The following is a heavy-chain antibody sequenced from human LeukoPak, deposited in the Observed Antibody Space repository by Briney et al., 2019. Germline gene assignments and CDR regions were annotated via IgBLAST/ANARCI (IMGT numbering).Heavy chain of an antibody. D-gene: IGHD1-26*01. Sequence: ASVKVSCKTSGYTFADYFIHWVRQAPGQGLEWMGRINANSGGTEYQQKFQGRVTMTTDTSISTAYVEVNSLISDDTAIYYCARDVSSTANWEFDYWGQGTLVTVSS. CDR1: GYTFADYF. V-gene: IGHV1-2*06. J-gene: IGHJ4*02. CDR3: ARDVSSTANWEFDY. CDR2: INANSGGT.